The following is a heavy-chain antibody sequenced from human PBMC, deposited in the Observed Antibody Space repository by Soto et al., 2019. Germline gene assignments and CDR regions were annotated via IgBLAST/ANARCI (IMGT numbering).Heavy chain of an antibody. CDR1: GFTFSRHT. CDR2: ISYDGSNK. Sequence: QVQLEESGGGMVQPGRSLRLSCAASGFTFSRHTMHWVRQAPGKGLEWMASISYDGSNKYYADSVKGRFTISRDNSKNTLSVQMDSLRAEDTAVYYCARDRLRLGELSLLGYFDYWGQGTLVTVYS. D-gene: IGHD3-16*02. V-gene: IGHV3-30*04. J-gene: IGHJ4*02. CDR3: ARDRLRLGELSLLGYFDY.